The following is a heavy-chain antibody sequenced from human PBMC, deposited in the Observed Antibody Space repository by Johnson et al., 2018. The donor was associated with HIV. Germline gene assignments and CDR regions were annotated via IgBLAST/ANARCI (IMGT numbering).Heavy chain of an antibody. CDR1: GFSFSNYW. D-gene: IGHD2-8*01. V-gene: IGHV3-7*02. CDR3: ARGFCSHGVCYTKVDAVDS. J-gene: IGHJ3*02. CDR2: IKQDGSEK. Sequence: VQLVESGGGLVKPGGSLRLSCAASGFSFSNYWMTWVRQAPGKGLEWVANIKQDGSEKYYVDSVKGRFTISRDNAKNTLLLQRNNLRPEDTAVYYCARGFCSHGVCYTKVDAVDSWGQGTMVTGSS.